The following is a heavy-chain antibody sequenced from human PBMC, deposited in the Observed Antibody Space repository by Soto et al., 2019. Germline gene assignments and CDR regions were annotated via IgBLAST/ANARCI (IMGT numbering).Heavy chain of an antibody. D-gene: IGHD3-10*01. CDR3: AKSGSRSYYSSWLDP. V-gene: IGHV3-9*01. J-gene: IGHJ5*02. CDR1: GFTFDDYA. CDR2: ISWNSGTI. Sequence: EVQLVESGGGLVQPGRSLRLSCASSGFTFDDYAMHWVRQAPGKGLEWVSSISWNSGTIGYADSVKGRFTISRDNAKNSLYLQMNSLRAEDTALYYCAKSGSRSYYSSWLDPWGQGTPVTVSS.